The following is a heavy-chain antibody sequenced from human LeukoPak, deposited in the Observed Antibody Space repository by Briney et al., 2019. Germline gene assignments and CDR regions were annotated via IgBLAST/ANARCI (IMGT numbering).Heavy chain of an antibody. J-gene: IGHJ3*02. CDR3: ARDRSITMIVKYAFDI. D-gene: IGHD3-22*01. Sequence: GGSLRLSCAASGFTFDDYGMSWVRQAPGMGLEWVSGINWNGGSTGYADSVKGRFTISRDNAKNSLYLQMNSLRAEDTALYYCARDRSITMIVKYAFDIWGQGTMVTVSS. CDR2: INWNGGST. CDR1: GFTFDDYG. V-gene: IGHV3-20*04.